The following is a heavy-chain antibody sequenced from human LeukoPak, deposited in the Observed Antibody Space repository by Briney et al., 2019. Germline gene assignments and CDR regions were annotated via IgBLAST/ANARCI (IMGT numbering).Heavy chain of an antibody. D-gene: IGHD3-3*01. Sequence: GGSLRLSCAASGFTFSSYAMHWVRQAPGKGLEWVALISYDASNKYYADSVKGRFTISRDSSKNMVYLQMNSLRAEDTAVYYCARVFTPNLIFPRQKNAFDIWGQGTMVTVSS. CDR3: ARVFTPNLIFPRQKNAFDI. V-gene: IGHV3-30*04. J-gene: IGHJ3*02. CDR1: GFTFSSYA. CDR2: ISYDASNK.